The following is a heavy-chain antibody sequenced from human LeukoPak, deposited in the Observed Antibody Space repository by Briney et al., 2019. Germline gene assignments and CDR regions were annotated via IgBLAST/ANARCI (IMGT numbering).Heavy chain of an antibody. CDR2: INHSGST. CDR3: ARVGPKLWFGEFGSDY. J-gene: IGHJ4*02. Sequence: SETLSLTCTVSGYSISSGYYWGWIRQPPGKGPEWIGSINHSGSTFYNPSLKSRVTISVDTSKNQLSLKLSSVTAADTAVYYCARVGPKLWFGEFGSDYWGQGTLVTVSS. D-gene: IGHD3-10*01. V-gene: IGHV4-38-2*02. CDR1: GYSISSGYY.